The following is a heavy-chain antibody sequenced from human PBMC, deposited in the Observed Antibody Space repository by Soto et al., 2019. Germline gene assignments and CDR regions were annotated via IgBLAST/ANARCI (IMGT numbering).Heavy chain of an antibody. CDR1: GGSISSSSYY. CDR3: ARQDGYCSGGSCYSGYSGYFDY. J-gene: IGHJ4*02. D-gene: IGHD2-15*01. V-gene: IGHV4-39*01. Sequence: PSETLSLTCTVSGGSISSSSYYWGWIRQPPGKGLEWIGSIYYSGSTYYNPSLKSRVTISVDTSKNQFSLKLSSVTAADTAVYYCARQDGYCSGGSCYSGYSGYFDYWGQGPLVTVSS. CDR2: IYYSGST.